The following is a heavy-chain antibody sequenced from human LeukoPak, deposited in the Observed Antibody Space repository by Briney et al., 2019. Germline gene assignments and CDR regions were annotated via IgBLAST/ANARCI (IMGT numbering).Heavy chain of an antibody. J-gene: IGHJ5*02. D-gene: IGHD3-10*01. V-gene: IGHV3-20*01. CDR2: INWNGGST. CDR3: AREYYGSGSYRSAFDP. CDR1: GFTFDDYG. Sequence: GGSLRLSCAASGFTFDDYGMSWVRQAPGKGLEWVSGINWNGGSTGYADSVKGRFTTSRDNAKNSLYLQMNSLRAEDTALYHCAREYYGSGSYRSAFDPWGQGTLVTVSS.